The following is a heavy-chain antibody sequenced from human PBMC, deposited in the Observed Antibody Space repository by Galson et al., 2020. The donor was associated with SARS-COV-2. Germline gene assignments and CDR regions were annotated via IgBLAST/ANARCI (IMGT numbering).Heavy chain of an antibody. J-gene: IGHJ6*02. CDR1: GGSINNGDYY. CDR3: ATFPASSSWYGDSYYYDGMDV. D-gene: IGHD6-13*01. CDR2: IYYSGST. V-gene: IGHV4-31*03. Sequence: ASQTLSLTCTASGGSINNGDYYWGWIRQHPGKGLEWIGYIYYSGSTYYNPSLKSRVTISVDTSKNQFSLKLTSLTAADTAVYYCATFPASSSWYGDSYYYDGMDVWGQGTTVTVSS.